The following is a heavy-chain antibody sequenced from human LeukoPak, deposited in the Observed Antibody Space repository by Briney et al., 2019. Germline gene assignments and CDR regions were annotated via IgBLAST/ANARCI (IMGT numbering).Heavy chain of an antibody. J-gene: IGHJ4*02. V-gene: IGHV3-23*01. D-gene: IGHD3-22*01. CDR3: AKDRHYYDSSGYYGLGC. CDR1: GFTFSSYA. Sequence: PGGSLRLSCAASGFTFSSYAMSWVRQAPGKGLEWDSAISGSGGSTYYADSVKGRFTISRDNSKNTLYLQMNSLRAEDTAVYYCAKDRHYYDSSGYYGLGCWGQGTLVTVSS. CDR2: ISGSGGST.